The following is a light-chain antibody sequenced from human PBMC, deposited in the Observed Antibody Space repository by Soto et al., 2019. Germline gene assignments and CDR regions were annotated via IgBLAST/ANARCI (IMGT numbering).Light chain of an antibody. V-gene: IGKV3-15*01. CDR2: DAS. CDR3: QQCRNWPLN. CDR1: QNVYNN. Sequence: EIVMTPSPATLSVSPGEGATLSCKASQNVYNNLAWYQQRPGQPPRLLIYDASTRATGISARLSGSGYGTEFTLTISSLQSEDFAVYFCQQCRNWPLNFGGGTKVDIK. J-gene: IGKJ4*01.